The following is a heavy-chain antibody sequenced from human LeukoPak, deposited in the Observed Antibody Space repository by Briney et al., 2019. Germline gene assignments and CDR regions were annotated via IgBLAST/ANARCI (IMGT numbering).Heavy chain of an antibody. Sequence: PSETLSLTCAVYGGSFSGYYWSWIRQPPGKGLEWIGEINHSGSTNYNPSLKSRVTISVDTSKNQFSLKLSSVTAADTAVYYCAQGGPSHYFDYWGQGTLVTVSS. CDR1: GGSFSGYY. V-gene: IGHV4-34*01. CDR2: INHSGST. D-gene: IGHD1-26*01. CDR3: AQGGPSHYFDY. J-gene: IGHJ4*02.